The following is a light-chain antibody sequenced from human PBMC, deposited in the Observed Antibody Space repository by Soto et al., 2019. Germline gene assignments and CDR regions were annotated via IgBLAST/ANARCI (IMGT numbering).Light chain of an antibody. CDR2: SDY. J-gene: IGLJ2*01. CDR1: GSNIGSNF. CDR3: ATWDDSLNGPL. Sequence: QSVVTQPPSVSETPGQRVTISCSGSGSNIGSNFVNWYQQLPGTAPKLLIHSDYQRPSGVPDRFSGSKSGTSASLAISGLQSEDEADYYCATWDDSLNGPLFGGGTKVTVL. V-gene: IGLV1-44*01.